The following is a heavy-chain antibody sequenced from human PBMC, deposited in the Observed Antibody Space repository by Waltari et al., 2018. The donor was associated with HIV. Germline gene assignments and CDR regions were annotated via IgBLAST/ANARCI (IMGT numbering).Heavy chain of an antibody. CDR1: GGTLSSNA. D-gene: IGHD2-15*01. J-gene: IGHJ6*02. V-gene: IGHV1-69*04. CDR3: ARDNVVVVAASHYYYYGMDV. Sequence: QVQLVQSGAEVKKPGSSVKVSCKASGGTLSSNAISWVRQAPGQGLEWMGRIIPILGIANYAQKFQGRVTITADKSTSTAYMELSSLRSEDTAVYYCARDNVVVVAASHYYYYGMDVWGQGTTVTVSS. CDR2: IIPILGIA.